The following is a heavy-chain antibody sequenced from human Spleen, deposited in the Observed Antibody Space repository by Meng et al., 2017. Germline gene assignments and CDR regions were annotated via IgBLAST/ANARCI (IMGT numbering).Heavy chain of an antibody. J-gene: IGHJ4*02. V-gene: IGHV3-23*01. CDR1: GFTFSSYA. Sequence: GGSLRLSCAASGFTFSSYAMSWVRQAPGKGLEWVSGISGSGGSTYYADSVKGRFTISRDKSKNTLYLQTNSLRAEDTAVYYCARESRYCSHTGCYTEDYFDYWGQGTLVTVSS. CDR3: ARESRYCSHTGCYTEDYFDY. D-gene: IGHD2-2*02. CDR2: ISGSGGST.